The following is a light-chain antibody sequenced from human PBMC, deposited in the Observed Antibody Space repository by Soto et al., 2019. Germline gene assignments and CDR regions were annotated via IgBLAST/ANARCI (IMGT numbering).Light chain of an antibody. Sequence: EIVLTQSPGTLSLSPGERATLSCRASQSVSSSYLAWYQQKPGQAPRLLIYGVSSRATGIPDRFSGSGSGTDFNLTISRLETEDFAEYYCQQYGSSPWTFGQGTKVEIK. CDR1: QSVSSSY. J-gene: IGKJ1*01. CDR2: GVS. CDR3: QQYGSSPWT. V-gene: IGKV3-20*01.